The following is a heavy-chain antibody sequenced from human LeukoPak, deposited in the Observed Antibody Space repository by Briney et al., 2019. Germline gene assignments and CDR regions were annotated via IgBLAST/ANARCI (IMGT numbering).Heavy chain of an antibody. J-gene: IGHJ6*02. D-gene: IGHD3-10*01. CDR2: VTASAGNT. CDR3: AKGDYYGSGSTFKNGMDV. CDR1: GFTFSSYA. V-gene: IGHV3-23*01. Sequence: GGSLRLSCAASGFTFSSYAMSWLRQAPGKGLEWVSAVTASAGNTYYADSVKGRFTISRDNSKNTLYLQVNSLRAEDTAVYYCAKGDYYGSGSTFKNGMDVWGQGTTVTVSS.